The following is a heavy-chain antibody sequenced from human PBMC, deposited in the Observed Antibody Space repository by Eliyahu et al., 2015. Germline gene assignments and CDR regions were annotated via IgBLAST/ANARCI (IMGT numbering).Heavy chain of an antibody. Sequence: EVQLVQSGGGLVQPGGSLXLSCAXSGFTFSGYWMGWVRQAPGKGLEWVANINEDGSEKNYVDSVKGRFTISRDNAKNSLYLQMNSLRVEDTAVYYCASHEYSGRWWGQGTLVTVSS. V-gene: IGHV3-7*02. D-gene: IGHD1-26*01. CDR1: GFTFSGYW. J-gene: IGHJ4*02. CDR2: INEDGSEK. CDR3: ASHEYSGRW.